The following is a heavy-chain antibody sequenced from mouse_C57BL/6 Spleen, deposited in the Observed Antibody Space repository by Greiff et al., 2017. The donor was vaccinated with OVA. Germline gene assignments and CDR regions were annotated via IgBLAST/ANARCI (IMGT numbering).Heavy chain of an antibody. Sequence: EVMLVESGGGLVKPGGSLKLSCAASGFTFSDYGMHWVRQAPEKGLEWVAYISSGSSTIYYADTVKGRFTISRDNAKNTLFLQMTSLRSEDTAMYYCAQQDYGSNAMDYWGEGTSVTVSS. V-gene: IGHV5-17*01. CDR1: GFTFSDYG. J-gene: IGHJ4*01. D-gene: IGHD1-1*01. CDR3: AQQDYGSNAMDY. CDR2: ISSGSSTI.